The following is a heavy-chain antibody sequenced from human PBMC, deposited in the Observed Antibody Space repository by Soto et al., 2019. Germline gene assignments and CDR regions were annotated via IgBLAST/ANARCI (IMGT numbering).Heavy chain of an antibody. D-gene: IGHD3-3*01. CDR2: INPNSGGT. J-gene: IGHJ4*02. Sequence: ASVKVSCKASGYTFIDYYMHWVRQAPGQGLEWMGWINPNSGGTNYAQKFQGWVTMTRDTSISTAYMELSSLRSDDTAVFYCARARTTIFGVVTDEYYFDYWGQGTLVTVSS. V-gene: IGHV1-2*04. CDR1: GYTFIDYY. CDR3: ARARTTIFGVVTDEYYFDY.